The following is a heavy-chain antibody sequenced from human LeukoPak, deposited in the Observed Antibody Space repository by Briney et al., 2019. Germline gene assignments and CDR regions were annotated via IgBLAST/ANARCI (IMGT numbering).Heavy chain of an antibody. CDR3: AKDCGSYYGSGSLCGMDV. V-gene: IGHV3-7*03. CDR1: GFPFSSYS. Sequence: GGSLRLSCAASGFPFSSYSMTWVRQAPGKGLEWVANIKPDGTTKFYVDSVKGRFTISRDNSKNTLYLQMNSLRAEDTAVYYCAKDCGSYYGSGSLCGMDVWGQGTTVTVSS. J-gene: IGHJ6*02. D-gene: IGHD3-10*01. CDR2: IKPDGTTK.